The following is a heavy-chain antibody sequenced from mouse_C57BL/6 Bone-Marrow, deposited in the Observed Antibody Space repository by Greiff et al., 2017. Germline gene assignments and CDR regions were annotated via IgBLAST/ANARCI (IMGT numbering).Heavy chain of an antibody. CDR2: IDPYDSET. J-gene: IGHJ1*03. CDR3: AGDYYGSSYRYFDV. CDR1: GYTFTSYW. V-gene: IGHV1-52*01. D-gene: IGHD1-1*01. Sequence: QVQLQQPGAELVRPGSSVKLSCKASGYTFTSYWMHWVKQRPIQGLEWIGNIDPYDSETHYNQKFKDKATLTVDKSSSTAYMQLSSLTSEDSAVXYCAGDYYGSSYRYFDVWGTGTTVTVSS.